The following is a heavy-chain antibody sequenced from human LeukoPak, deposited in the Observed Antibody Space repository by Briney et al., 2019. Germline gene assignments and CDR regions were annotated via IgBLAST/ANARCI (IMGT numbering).Heavy chain of an antibody. D-gene: IGHD6-13*01. CDR3: VRSIAVAGKEFDS. J-gene: IGHJ4*02. V-gene: IGHV4-61*02. CDR2: IYPSGST. Sequence: PSETLSLTCTVSGDSISSDSISSYYWSWIRQPAGKGLEWIGRIYPSGSTECNPSLKSRVTMSIDTSKNQFSLKPSSVTAADTAVYYCVRSIAVAGKEFDSWGRGTLVTVSS. CDR1: GDSISSDSISSYY.